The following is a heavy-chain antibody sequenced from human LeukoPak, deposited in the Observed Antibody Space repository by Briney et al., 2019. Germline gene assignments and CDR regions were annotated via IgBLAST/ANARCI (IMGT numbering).Heavy chain of an antibody. Sequence: SETLSLTCAVSGGSISSGGYSWSWIRQPPGKGLEWIGYIYHSGSTYYNPSLKSRVTISVDRSKNQFSLKLSSVTAADTAVYYCARVAVYCSGGSCYSWYFDYWGQGTLVTVSS. CDR2: IYHSGST. J-gene: IGHJ4*02. CDR1: GGSISSGGYS. V-gene: IGHV4-30-2*01. CDR3: ARVAVYCSGGSCYSWYFDY. D-gene: IGHD2-15*01.